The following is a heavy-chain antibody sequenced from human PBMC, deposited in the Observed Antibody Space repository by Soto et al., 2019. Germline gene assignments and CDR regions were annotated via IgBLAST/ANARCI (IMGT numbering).Heavy chain of an antibody. CDR1: GFTFSSYA. V-gene: IGHV3-30-3*01. CDR3: ARDPNGSGSWPFDY. CDR2: ISYDGSNK. J-gene: IGHJ4*02. D-gene: IGHD1-26*01. Sequence: QVQLVESGGGVVQPGRSLRLSCAASGFTFSSYAMHWVRQAPGKGLEWVAVISYDGSNKYYADSVKGRFTISRDNSKNTLYLQMNSLRAEDTAGYYCARDPNGSGSWPFDYWGQGTLVTVSS.